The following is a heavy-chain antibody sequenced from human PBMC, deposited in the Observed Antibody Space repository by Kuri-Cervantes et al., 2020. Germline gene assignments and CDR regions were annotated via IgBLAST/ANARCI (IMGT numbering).Heavy chain of an antibody. V-gene: IGHV4-34*01. D-gene: IGHD2-15*01. CDR2: INHSGGT. J-gene: IGHJ5*02. CDR3: ARGYCSGGDCYAEFDP. Sequence: GSLRLSCAVYGGSFSDYYWSWICQPPGKGLEWIGEINHSGGTNYNPSLKSRVTISVDTSKNQFSLQLNSVTPEDTAVYYCARGYCSGGDCYAEFDPWGQGTLVTVSS. CDR1: GGSFSDYY.